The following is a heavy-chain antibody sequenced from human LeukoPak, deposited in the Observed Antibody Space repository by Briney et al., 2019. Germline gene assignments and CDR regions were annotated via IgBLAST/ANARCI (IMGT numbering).Heavy chain of an antibody. J-gene: IGHJ3*02. CDR1: GFTFSNAW. D-gene: IGHD3-9*01. CDR2: IKSKTDGGTT. CDR3: TTDILTGYYYDAFDI. Sequence: GGSLRLSCAASGFTFSNAWMSWVRQAPGKGLEWVGRIKSKTDGGTTDYAAPVKGRFTISRDDSKNTLYLQMNSLKTEDTAVYYCTTDILTGYYYDAFDIRGQGTMVTVSS. V-gene: IGHV3-15*01.